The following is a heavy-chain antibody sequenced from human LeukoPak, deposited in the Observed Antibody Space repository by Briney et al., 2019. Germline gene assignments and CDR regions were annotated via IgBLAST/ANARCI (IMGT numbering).Heavy chain of an antibody. J-gene: IGHJ3*02. D-gene: IGHD1-1*01. CDR2: IYYSGST. V-gene: IGHV4-31*03. Sequence: SETLSLTCTVSGGSISSGGYSWSWIRQHPGKGLEWIGYIYYSGSTYYNPSLKSRVTISVDTSKNQFSLKLSSVTAADTAVYYCARVLSVLERRVDAFDIWGQGTMVTVSS. CDR1: GGSISSGGYS. CDR3: ARVLSVLERRVDAFDI.